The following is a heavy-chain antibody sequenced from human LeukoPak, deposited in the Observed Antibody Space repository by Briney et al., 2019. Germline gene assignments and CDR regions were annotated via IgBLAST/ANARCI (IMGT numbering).Heavy chain of an antibody. CDR2: ISSSSSTI. CDR3: ARGYSSSWSGNWFDP. J-gene: IGHJ5*02. D-gene: IGHD6-13*01. V-gene: IGHV3-48*01. Sequence: GGSLRLSCVASGFTFSSYSMNWVRQAPGKGLEWVSYISSSSSTIYYADSVKGRFTISRDNAKNSLYLQMNSLRAEDTAVYYCARGYSSSWSGNWFDPWGQGTLVTVSS. CDR1: GFTFSSYS.